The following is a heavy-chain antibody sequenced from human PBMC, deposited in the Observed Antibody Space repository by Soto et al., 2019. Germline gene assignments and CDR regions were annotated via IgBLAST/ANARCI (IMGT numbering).Heavy chain of an antibody. J-gene: IGHJ1*01. CDR1: GYTFTTYH. Sequence: QVQLVQSGAEVKKAGASVRISCKASGYTFTTYHLHWVRQAPGQGLEWMGWINAGNGNTKYSQKFQGRVTITRDTSASTAYMELSRLRSEDTAFFYCAATTGYFEFWGQGTLVTVSP. CDR2: INAGNGNT. D-gene: IGHD5-12*01. V-gene: IGHV1-3*01. CDR3: AATTGYFEF.